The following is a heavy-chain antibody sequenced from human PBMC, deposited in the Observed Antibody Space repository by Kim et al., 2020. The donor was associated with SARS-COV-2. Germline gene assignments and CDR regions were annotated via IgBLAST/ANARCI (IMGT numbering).Heavy chain of an antibody. CDR1: GFTFRDSW. D-gene: IGHD1-26*01. CDR3: MGSNF. Sequence: GGSLRLSCTVSGFTFRDSWMAWVRQPPGKGLERVATINPDGSDKHYVDSLRGRFSISRDNAKSSLFLHMNNLRAEDTAVFFCMGSNFWGQGTLVSVSS. CDR2: INPDGSDK. V-gene: IGHV3-7*01. J-gene: IGHJ4*02.